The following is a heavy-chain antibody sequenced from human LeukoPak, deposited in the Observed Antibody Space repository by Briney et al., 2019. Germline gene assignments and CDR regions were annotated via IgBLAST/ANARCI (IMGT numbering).Heavy chain of an antibody. V-gene: IGHV3-33*06. Sequence: GRSLRLSCAASGFTFSAYGMNWVRQAPGKGLVWVAVIWYDGSNKYYADSVKGRFTIARDNSKNTVYLQMNSLRAEDTAIYYCAKDLGGCGSHSCYYYMHGWGKGTTVTVSS. CDR2: IWYDGSNK. CDR1: GFTFSAYG. J-gene: IGHJ6*03. D-gene: IGHD2-2*01. CDR3: AKDLGGCGSHSCYYYMHG.